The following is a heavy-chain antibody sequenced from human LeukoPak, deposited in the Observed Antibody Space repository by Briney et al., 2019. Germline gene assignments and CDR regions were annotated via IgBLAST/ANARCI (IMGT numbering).Heavy chain of an antibody. CDR1: GYTFTSYG. CDR3: ARDTTFLGYCSSTSCYIDY. CDR2: ISAYNGNT. J-gene: IGHJ4*02. D-gene: IGHD2-2*02. V-gene: IGHV1-18*04. Sequence: ASVKVSCKASGYTFTSYGISWVRQASGQGLEWMGWISAYNGNTNYAQKLQGRVTMTTDTSTSTAYMELRSLRSDDTAVYYCARDTTFLGYCSSTSCYIDYWGQGTLVTVSS.